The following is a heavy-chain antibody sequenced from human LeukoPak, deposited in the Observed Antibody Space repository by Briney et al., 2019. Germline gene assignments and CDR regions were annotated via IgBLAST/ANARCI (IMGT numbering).Heavy chain of an antibody. CDR3: ARDRGRTAGTPHFDY. J-gene: IGHJ4*02. V-gene: IGHV3-33*01. D-gene: IGHD6-13*01. CDR2: IWFDGSNK. Sequence: GGSLRLSCAATGFTFSIFGMHWVRQAPGKGLEWVAVIWFDGSNKNYADSVKGRFTISRDNSQNTLYLQMNSLRADDTAVYYCARDRGRTAGTPHFDYWGQGTLVTVSS. CDR1: GFTFSIFG.